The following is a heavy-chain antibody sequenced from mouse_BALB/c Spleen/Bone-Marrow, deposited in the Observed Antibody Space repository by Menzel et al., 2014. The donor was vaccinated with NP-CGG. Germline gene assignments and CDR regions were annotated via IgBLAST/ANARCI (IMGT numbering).Heavy chain of an antibody. Sequence: VQLQQSGAELVKPGASVKLSCKASGYTFTGYWMHWVKQRPGQGLEWIGEINPSNGRTNYNEKFKGKATLTADKSSSTAYMQLSSLTSDDSAVYFCARGGDYGFMDYWGQGTSVTVSS. D-gene: IGHD1-2*01. CDR3: ARGGDYGFMDY. CDR2: INPSNGRT. J-gene: IGHJ4*01. V-gene: IGHV1S81*02. CDR1: GYTFTGYW.